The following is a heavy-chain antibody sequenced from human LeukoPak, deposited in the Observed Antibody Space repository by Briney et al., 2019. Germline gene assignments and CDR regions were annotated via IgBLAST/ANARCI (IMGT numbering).Heavy chain of an antibody. CDR3: ARGRSYSGTFDI. CDR1: GGSFSGYY. J-gene: IGHJ3*02. D-gene: IGHD1-26*01. CDR2: INHSGST. V-gene: IGHV4-34*01. Sequence: PSETLSLTCAVYGGSFSGYYWSWIRQPPGKGLEWIGEINHSGSTNYNPSLKSRGTISVDTSKNQFSLKLSSVTAADTAVYYCARGRSYSGTFDIWGQGTMVTVSS.